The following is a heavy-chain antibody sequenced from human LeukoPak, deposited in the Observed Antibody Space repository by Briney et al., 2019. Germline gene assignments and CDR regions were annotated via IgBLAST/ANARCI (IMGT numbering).Heavy chain of an antibody. Sequence: GGSLRLSCAASGFTFDDYAMHWVRQAPGKGLEWVSGISWNSGSIGYADSVKGRFTISRDNAKNSLYLQMNSLRAEDTALYYCAKDTDGAAAGTTWGHWGQGTLVTVSP. CDR3: AKDTDGAAAGTTWGH. D-gene: IGHD6-13*01. CDR1: GFTFDDYA. CDR2: ISWNSGSI. V-gene: IGHV3-9*01. J-gene: IGHJ4*02.